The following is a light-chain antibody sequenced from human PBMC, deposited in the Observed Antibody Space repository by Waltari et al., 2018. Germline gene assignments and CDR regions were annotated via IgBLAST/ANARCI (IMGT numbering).Light chain of an antibody. CDR1: QSIVVW. V-gene: IGKV1-5*03. Sequence: DIQVTQSPSTLSASVGDRVTITCRASQSIVVWLDWYQQKPGKAPRLLIYKASYLESGVPSRFSGSASGTAFTLTISSLQADDFATYYCLQYNSYPWTFGQGTTVEIK. CDR3: LQYNSYPWT. J-gene: IGKJ1*01. CDR2: KAS.